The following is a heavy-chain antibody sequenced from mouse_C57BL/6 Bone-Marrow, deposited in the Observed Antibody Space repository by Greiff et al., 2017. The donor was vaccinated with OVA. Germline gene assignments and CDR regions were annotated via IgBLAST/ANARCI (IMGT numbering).Heavy chain of an antibody. J-gene: IGHJ2*01. D-gene: IGHD2-5*01. CDR1: GYTFTSYG. CDR2: IYPRSGNT. V-gene: IGHV1-81*01. Sequence: QVQLQQSGAELARPGASVKLSCKASGYTFTSYGISWVKQRTGQGLEWIGEIYPRSGNTYYNEKFKGKATLTADKSSSTAYMELRSLTSEDSAVYFCARRDSNYVDYFDYWGQGTTLTVSS. CDR3: ARRDSNYVDYFDY.